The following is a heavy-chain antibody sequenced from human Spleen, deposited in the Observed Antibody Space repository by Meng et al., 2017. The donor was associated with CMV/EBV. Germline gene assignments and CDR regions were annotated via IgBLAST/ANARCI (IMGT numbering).Heavy chain of an antibody. Sequence: GGSLRLSCAASGFSFSGFGMNWVRQAPGKGLEWVSALTGSGGNTYYADSVKGQFTISRDNSKNSLYLQMNSLRAEDTAVYYCATATPNYYGSGSHGDYWGQGTLVTVSS. CDR1: GFSFSGFG. V-gene: IGHV3-23*01. CDR3: ATATPNYYGSGSHGDY. J-gene: IGHJ4*02. D-gene: IGHD3-10*01. CDR2: LTGSGGNT.